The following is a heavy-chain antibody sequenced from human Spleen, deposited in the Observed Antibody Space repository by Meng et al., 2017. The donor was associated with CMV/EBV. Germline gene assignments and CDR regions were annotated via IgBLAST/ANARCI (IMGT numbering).Heavy chain of an antibody. J-gene: IGHJ4*02. CDR1: GYSFTSYS. CDR2: ISAYNGNT. Sequence: ASVKVSCKASGYSFTSYSISWVRQAPGQGLEWMGWISAYNGNTNYAQKVQGRVTMTADTSTSTAYMELRSLRSDDTAVYYCARMDTIAWGSGIGYWGQGTLVTVSS. CDR3: ARMDTIAWGSGIGY. V-gene: IGHV1-18*01. D-gene: IGHD3-16*01.